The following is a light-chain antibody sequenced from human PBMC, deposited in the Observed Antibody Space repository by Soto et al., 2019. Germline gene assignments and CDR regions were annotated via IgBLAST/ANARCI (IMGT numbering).Light chain of an antibody. CDR2: EVS. Sequence: QAMLTQPPSVSRSPRQSVTISCAGTSSDVGSYNRVSWYQQPPGTAPKLMIYEVSNRPSGVPDRFSGSKSGNTASLTISGLQAEDEADYYCSSYTSTSTYVFGTGTKVTVL. V-gene: IGLV2-18*02. J-gene: IGLJ1*01. CDR1: SSDVGSYNR. CDR3: SSYTSTSTYV.